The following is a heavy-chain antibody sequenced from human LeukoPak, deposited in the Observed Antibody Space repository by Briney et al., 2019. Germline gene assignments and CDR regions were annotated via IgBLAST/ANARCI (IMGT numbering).Heavy chain of an antibody. D-gene: IGHD2-2*02. CDR2: IYHSGST. CDR3: ARGLYGNY. CDR1: GYSISSGYY. V-gene: IGHV4-38-2*02. J-gene: IGHJ4*02. Sequence: PSETLSLTCTVSGYSISSGYYWGWIRQPPGEVLEWIGSIYHSGSTYYNPSLKSRVTISVDTSKNQFSLKLSSVTAADTAVYYCARGLYGNYWGQGTLVTVSS.